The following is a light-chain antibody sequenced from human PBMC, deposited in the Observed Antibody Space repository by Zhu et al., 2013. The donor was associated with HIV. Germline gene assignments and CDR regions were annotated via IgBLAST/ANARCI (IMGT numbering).Light chain of an antibody. CDR1: QSVSGF. CDR3: QQRSHWPPT. CDR2: DVS. Sequence: EIVLTQSPATLSLSPGERATLSCRASQSVSGFLAWYQQKPGQAPRLLIYDVSNRAAGIPVRFSGSGSGTDFTLTISSLDPVDGAVYYCQQRSHWPPTFGGGTEGG. J-gene: IGKJ4*01. V-gene: IGKV3-11*01.